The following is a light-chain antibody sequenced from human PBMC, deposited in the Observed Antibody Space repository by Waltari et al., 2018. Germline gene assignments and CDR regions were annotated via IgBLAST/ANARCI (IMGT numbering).Light chain of an antibody. CDR2: DAS. CDR3: QQRKDWPLTT. V-gene: IGKV3-11*01. J-gene: IGKJ5*01. Sequence: DIVLTQSPATLALFPGERATLSCRASQNINNHLACYQHKPGQAPRLLIHDASRRAVGSPARFSGSGSGTDFSLTISSLEPEDFAVYYCQQRKDWPLTTFGQGTRLEIK. CDR1: QNINNH.